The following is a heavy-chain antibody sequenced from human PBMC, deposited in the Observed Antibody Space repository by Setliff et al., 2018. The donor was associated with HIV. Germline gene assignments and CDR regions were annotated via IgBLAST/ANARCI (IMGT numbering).Heavy chain of an antibody. CDR3: ARGQGPVDY. CDR2: INAGNGNT. V-gene: IGHV1-3*01. CDR1: GYTFSNYA. J-gene: IGHJ4*02. Sequence: ASVKVSCKASGYTFSNYAIHWLRQAPGQRLEWMGWINAGNGNTKNSQKFQGRLTITRDTSASTTYMELSGLRSEDTAVYYCARGQGPVDYWGQGMLVTVSS.